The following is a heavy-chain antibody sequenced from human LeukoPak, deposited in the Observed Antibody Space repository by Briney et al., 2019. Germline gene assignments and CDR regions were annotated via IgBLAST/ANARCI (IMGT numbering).Heavy chain of an antibody. D-gene: IGHD3-22*01. CDR1: GFTFSSYG. CDR3: ARDGPGYGYDSSGYYKKTGYYYGMDV. CDR2: IWYDGSNK. J-gene: IGHJ6*02. Sequence: GGSLRLSCAASGFTFSSYGMHWVRQAPGKGLEWVAVIWYDGSNKYYADSVKGRFTISRDNSKNTLYLQMNSLRAEDTAVYYCARDGPGYGYDSSGYYKKTGYYYGMDVWGQGTTVTVSS. V-gene: IGHV3-33*01.